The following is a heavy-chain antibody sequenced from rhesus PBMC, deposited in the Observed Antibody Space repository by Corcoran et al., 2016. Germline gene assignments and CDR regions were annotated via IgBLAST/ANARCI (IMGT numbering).Heavy chain of an antibody. D-gene: IGHD5-12*01. CDR3: TRGQKGTATVPFDY. V-gene: IGHV3S4*01. CDR1: GFTFSDYY. J-gene: IGHJ4*01. CDR2: ISSASSYI. Sequence: EVQLVESGGGLVQPVVSLRLSCAASGFTFSDYYMSWVLQAPVKGLVWVSSISSASSYIYYANSVKGRFTISRENAKNSLSLQMNSLKTEDTAVYYCTRGQKGTATVPFDYWGQGVLVTVSS.